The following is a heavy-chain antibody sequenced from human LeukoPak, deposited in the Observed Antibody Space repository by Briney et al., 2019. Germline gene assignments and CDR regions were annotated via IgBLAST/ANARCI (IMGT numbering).Heavy chain of an antibody. Sequence: GGSLRLSCAASGFTFSDYWMHWVRQAPGKGLVWVSRINTDGGFTRYADSVQGRFTISRDTAKNTLFLQMNSLRAEDTAVYYCAREAKVGGALQYWGQGILVTVSS. CDR2: INTDGGFT. J-gene: IGHJ4*02. V-gene: IGHV3-74*01. D-gene: IGHD1-26*01. CDR3: AREAKVGGALQY. CDR1: GFTFSDYW.